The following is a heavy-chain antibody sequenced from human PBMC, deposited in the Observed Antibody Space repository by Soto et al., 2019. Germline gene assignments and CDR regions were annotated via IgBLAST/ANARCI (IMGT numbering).Heavy chain of an antibody. CDR1: GGSISSYY. Sequence: PSETLSLTCTVSGGSISSYYWSWIRQPPGKGLEWIGYIYYSGSTNYNPSLKSRVTISVDTSKNQFSLKLSSVTAADTAVYYCARHTYYDFWSGYYSWGQGTLVTVSS. V-gene: IGHV4-59*08. CDR2: IYYSGST. D-gene: IGHD3-3*01. CDR3: ARHTYYDFWSGYYS. J-gene: IGHJ4*02.